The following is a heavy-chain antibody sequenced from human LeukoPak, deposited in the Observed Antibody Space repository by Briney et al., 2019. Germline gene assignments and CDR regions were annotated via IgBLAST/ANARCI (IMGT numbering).Heavy chain of an antibody. CDR2: IWYDGSNK. J-gene: IGHJ4*02. CDR3: ARDQVSYFDY. V-gene: IGHV3-33*01. D-gene: IGHD2-8*01. Sequence: GRSLRLSCAASGFTFTSYGMHWVRQAPGKGLEWVAVIWYDGSNKNYADSVKGRFTISRDNSKNTVYLQMNSLRAEDTALYYCARDQVSYFDYWGQGTLVTVSS. CDR1: GFTFTSYG.